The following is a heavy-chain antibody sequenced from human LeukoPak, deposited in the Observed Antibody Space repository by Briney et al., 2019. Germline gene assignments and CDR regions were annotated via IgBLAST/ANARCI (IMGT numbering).Heavy chain of an antibody. V-gene: IGHV4-34*01. D-gene: IGHD2-15*01. CDR2: INHSGST. CDR1: GGSFSGYY. Sequence: SETLSLTCAVYGGSFSGYYWSWIRQPPGKGLEWIGEINHSGSTNYNPSLKSRVTISVDTSKTQFSLKLSSVTAADTAVYYCARAVGYCSGGSCSDWGQGTLVTVSS. CDR3: ARAVGYCSGGSCSD. J-gene: IGHJ4*02.